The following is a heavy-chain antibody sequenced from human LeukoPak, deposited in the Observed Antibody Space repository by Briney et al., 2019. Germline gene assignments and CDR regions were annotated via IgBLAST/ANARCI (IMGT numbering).Heavy chain of an antibody. CDR3: ARDGSGYDFGY. CDR1: GGSISSSSHY. D-gene: IGHD5-12*01. Sequence: SETLSLTCAVSGGSISSSSHYWGWIRQPPGKGLEWIGNIYYSGTAYYSPSLKSPVTISVDTSKNQFSLMLTSVTAADTAVYYCARDGSGYDFGYWGQGTLVTVSS. V-gene: IGHV4-39*02. CDR2: IYYSGTA. J-gene: IGHJ4*02.